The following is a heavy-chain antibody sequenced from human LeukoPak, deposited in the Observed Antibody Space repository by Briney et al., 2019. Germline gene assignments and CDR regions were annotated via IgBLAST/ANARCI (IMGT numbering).Heavy chain of an antibody. V-gene: IGHV3-48*01. Sequence: PGGSLRLSCAASGFTFSSFGMNWVRQAPGKGLEWVSYISSSSSTIYYADSVKGRFTISRDNAKNSLYLQMNSLRAEDTAVYYFASCLHFRLWDSSDYYPYWGQGTLVTVSS. CDR3: ASCLHFRLWDSSDYYPY. CDR2: ISSSSSTI. J-gene: IGHJ4*02. D-gene: IGHD3-22*01. CDR1: GFTFSSFG.